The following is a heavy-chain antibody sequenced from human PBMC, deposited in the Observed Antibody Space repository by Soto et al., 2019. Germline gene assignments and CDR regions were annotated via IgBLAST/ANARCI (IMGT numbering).Heavy chain of an antibody. CDR3: AKPYPTDS. V-gene: IGHV3-33*06. CDR1: GFTFSSYG. CDR2: IWYDGSNK. J-gene: IGHJ5*01. Sequence: PGGSLRLSCAASGFTFSSYGMHWVRQAPGKGLEWVAVIWYDGSNKWYADSVKGRFTISRDNSKNTLYLQMNSLRAEDTAVYYCAKPYPTDSWGQGTLVTVSS.